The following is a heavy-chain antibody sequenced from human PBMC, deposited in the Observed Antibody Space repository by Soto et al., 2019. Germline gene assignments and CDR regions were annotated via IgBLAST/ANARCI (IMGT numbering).Heavy chain of an antibody. Sequence: QVQLVQSGAAVKKPGASVKVSCKASGYTFSDYYLHWVRQAPGQGLEWMGWIDPGNGGTNYAQKFQGWVSMRRDTSITTSYMELSRLTSDDTAVYFCARRSGNTPHHYGLDVWGQGTRVIVS. CDR2: IDPGNGGT. J-gene: IGHJ6*02. V-gene: IGHV1-2*04. CDR3: ARRSGNTPHHYGLDV. D-gene: IGHD1-26*01. CDR1: GYTFSDYY.